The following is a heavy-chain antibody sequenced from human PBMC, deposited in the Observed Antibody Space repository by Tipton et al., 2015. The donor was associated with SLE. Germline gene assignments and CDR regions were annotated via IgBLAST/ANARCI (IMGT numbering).Heavy chain of an antibody. V-gene: IGHV1-46*01. CDR1: GYTFTGYY. J-gene: IGHJ3*02. CDR2: INPSGGST. Sequence: QSGPEVKKPGASVKVSCKASGYTFTGYYMYWVRQAPGQGLEWMGIINPSGGSTSYAQKFQGRLTMTRDTSTSTVYMELSSLRSEDTAVYYCATVFWFGAFDIGCQGTMVTVSS. CDR3: ATVFWFGAFDI. D-gene: IGHD3/OR15-3a*01.